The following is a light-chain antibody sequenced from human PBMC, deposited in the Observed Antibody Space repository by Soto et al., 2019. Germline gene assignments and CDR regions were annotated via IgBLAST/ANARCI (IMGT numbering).Light chain of an antibody. CDR2: DVN. CDR3: VSFAGGTYV. CDR1: SSDVGGYIF. J-gene: IGLJ1*01. Sequence: QSVLTQRPSASGSPGQSVTISCTGASSDVGGYIFVSWYQQHPGKVPKLIIYDVNKRPSGVPDRFSGSKYGNTVSLTVSGLQAEDEGDYYCVSFAGGTYVFGTGTKVTVL. V-gene: IGLV2-8*01.